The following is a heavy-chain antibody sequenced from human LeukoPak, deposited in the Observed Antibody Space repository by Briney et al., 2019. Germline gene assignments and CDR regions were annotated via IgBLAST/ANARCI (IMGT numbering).Heavy chain of an antibody. D-gene: IGHD6-19*01. Sequence: NTGGSLRLSCVASGFTFSSYSMNWVRQAPGKGLEWVSSISSSATYTYYADSVKGRFTISRDNAKKSVYLQMNSLRADDSALYYCARDSTADLDYWGQGTLVTVSS. J-gene: IGHJ4*02. CDR3: ARDSTADLDY. V-gene: IGHV3-21*01. CDR1: GFTFSSYS. CDR2: ISSSATYT.